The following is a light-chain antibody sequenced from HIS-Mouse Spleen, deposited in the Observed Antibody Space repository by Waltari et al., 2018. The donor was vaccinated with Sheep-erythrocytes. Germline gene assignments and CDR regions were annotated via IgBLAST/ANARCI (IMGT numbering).Light chain of an antibody. J-gene: IGLJ2*01. CDR3: QAWDSSTAWNVV. V-gene: IGLV3-1*01. CDR2: QDS. CDR1: TFGATY. Sequence: SYELTQPPSVSVSPGQTASITCPGHTFGATYACWYQQKPGQSPVLVISQDSKRPSGIPERFSGSNSGNTATLTISGTQAMDEADYYCQAWDSSTAWNVVFGGGTKLTVL.